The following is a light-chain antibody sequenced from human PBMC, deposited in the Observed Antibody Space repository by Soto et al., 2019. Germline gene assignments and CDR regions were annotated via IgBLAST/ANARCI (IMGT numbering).Light chain of an antibody. V-gene: IGLV2-11*01. J-gene: IGLJ3*02. Sequence: QSALTQPRSVSGSPGQSVTISCTGTSSDVGDYNYVSWYQQHPGKAPKLMIYDVSKWPSGVPDRFSGSKSGNTASLTISGLQAEDEADYYCCSYSGSYTGVFGGGTKLTVL. CDR2: DVS. CDR1: SSDVGDYNY. CDR3: CSYSGSYTGV.